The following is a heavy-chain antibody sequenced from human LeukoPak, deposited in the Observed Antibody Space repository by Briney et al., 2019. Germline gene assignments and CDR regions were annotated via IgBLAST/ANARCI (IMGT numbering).Heavy chain of an antibody. Sequence: ASVKVSCKASGGTFSSYAISWVRQAPGQGLEWMGGIIPISGTANYAQKFQGRVTITADESTSTAYMELSSPRSEDTAVYYCARGGYYYDSSGYYPFDYWGQGTLVTVSS. V-gene: IGHV1-69*01. CDR2: IIPISGTA. J-gene: IGHJ4*02. CDR3: ARGGYYYDSSGYYPFDY. CDR1: GGTFSSYA. D-gene: IGHD3-22*01.